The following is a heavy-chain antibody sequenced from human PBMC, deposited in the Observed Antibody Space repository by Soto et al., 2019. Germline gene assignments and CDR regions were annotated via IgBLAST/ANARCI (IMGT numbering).Heavy chain of an antibody. V-gene: IGHV3-23*01. CDR1: GFTFSSYA. D-gene: IGHD3-22*01. J-gene: IGHJ4*02. CDR2: ISGSGGST. CDR3: AKDRDSSGYYYVFDY. Sequence: GGSLRLSCAASGFTFSSYAMSWVRQAPGKGLEWVSAISGSGGSTYYADSVKGRFTISRDNSKNALYLQMNSLRAEDTAVYYCAKDRDSSGYYYVFDYWGQGTLVTVSS.